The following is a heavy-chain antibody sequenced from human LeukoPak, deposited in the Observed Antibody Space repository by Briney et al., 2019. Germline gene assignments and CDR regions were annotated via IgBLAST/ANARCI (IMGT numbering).Heavy chain of an antibody. V-gene: IGHV3-33*01. D-gene: IGHD2-21*02. CDR2: IWCDESNK. CDR3: AREGTYCGGDCLAFDI. CDR1: GFTFSSYG. J-gene: IGHJ3*02. Sequence: PGGSLRLSCAASGFTFSSYGMHWVRQAPGKGLEWVAVIWCDESNKYYADSVKGRFTISRDNSKNTLYLQMNSLRAEDTAVYYCAREGTYCGGDCLAFDIWGQGTMVTASS.